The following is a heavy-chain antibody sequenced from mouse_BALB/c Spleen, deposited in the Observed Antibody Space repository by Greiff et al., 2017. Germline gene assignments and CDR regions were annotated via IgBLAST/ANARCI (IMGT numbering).Heavy chain of an antibody. CDR3: ARGHYSHWYFDV. V-gene: IGHV5-6-5*01. J-gene: IGHJ1*01. CDR2: ISSGGST. D-gene: IGHD1-2*01. CDR1: GFTFSSYA. Sequence: EVKLVESGGGLVKPGGSLKLSCAASGFTFSSYAMSWVRQTPEKRLEWVASISSGGSTYYPDSVKGRFTISRDNARNILYLQMSSLRSEDTAMYYCARGHYSHWYFDVWGAGTTVTVSS.